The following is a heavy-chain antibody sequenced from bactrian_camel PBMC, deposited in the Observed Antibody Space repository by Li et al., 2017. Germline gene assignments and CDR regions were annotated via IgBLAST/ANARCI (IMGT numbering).Heavy chain of an antibody. CDR2: IINDGSST. CDR3: TKGRERGLIMRDFGN. V-gene: IGHV3S42*01. D-gene: IGHD1*01. CDR1: GFTFSNYH. Sequence: VQLVESGGGLVQPGGSLRLSCAASGFTFSNYHMSWVRQAPGKGLEWVSFIINDGSSTTYADSVKGRFTISRDNAKNTLHLQLSGLKTEDTAIYYCTKGRERGLIMRDFGNWGQGTQVTVS. J-gene: IGHJ6*01.